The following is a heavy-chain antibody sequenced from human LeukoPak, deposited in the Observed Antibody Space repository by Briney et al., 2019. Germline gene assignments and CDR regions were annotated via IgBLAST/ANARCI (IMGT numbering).Heavy chain of an antibody. CDR2: ISSSGSTI. Sequence: TGGSLRLSCAAYAFTFSSYSMNWVRQPPGKGLEWVSYISSSGSTIYYADSVKGRFTISRDNAKNSLYLQMNSLRAEDTAVYYCAELGIAMIGGVWGKGTTVTISS. CDR1: AFTFSSYS. V-gene: IGHV3-48*04. J-gene: IGHJ6*04. D-gene: IGHD3-10*02. CDR3: AELGIAMIGGV.